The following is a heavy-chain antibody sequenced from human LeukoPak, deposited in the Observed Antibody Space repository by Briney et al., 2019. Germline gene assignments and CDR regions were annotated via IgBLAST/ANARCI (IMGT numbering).Heavy chain of an antibody. J-gene: IGHJ4*02. Sequence: GSLRPSCAASGFTFTSHAMSWVRQAPGKGLEWVSGMSGTGGSAYYADSVKGRFTISRDNSKNTLYLQMNSLRAEDTAVYYCAKAVVYDGNANYFDYWGQGTLVTVSS. CDR2: MSGTGGSA. CDR3: AKAVVYDGNANYFDY. V-gene: IGHV3-23*01. CDR1: GFTFTSHA. D-gene: IGHD3-22*01.